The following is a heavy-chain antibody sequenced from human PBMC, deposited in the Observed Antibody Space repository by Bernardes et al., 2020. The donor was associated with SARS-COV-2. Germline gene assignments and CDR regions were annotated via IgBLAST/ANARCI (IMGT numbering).Heavy chain of an antibody. V-gene: IGHV3-23*01. D-gene: IGHD3-3*01. CDR1: GFPFSNFA. J-gene: IGHJ6*02. CDR3: GRERVMGFGVVATDV. Sequence: GSLVPPCSVPGFPFSNFAMSWVREAPAQRLECVAAFSGSVCTTYYADSVKGRFIISRESSRNTLYLKMNSLRGEDTAVYYCGRERVMGFGVVATDVWVQGTTVTVSS. CDR2: FSGSVCTT.